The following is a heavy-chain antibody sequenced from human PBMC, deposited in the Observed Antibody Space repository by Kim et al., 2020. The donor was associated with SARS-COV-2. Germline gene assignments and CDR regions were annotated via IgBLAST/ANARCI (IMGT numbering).Heavy chain of an antibody. Sequence: ADSVKGRFTISRDNSKNTLYLQMNSLRAEDTAVYYCAKDVGDTAVYYFDYWGQGTLVTVSS. V-gene: IGHV3-23*01. J-gene: IGHJ4*02. D-gene: IGHD5-18*01. CDR3: AKDVGDTAVYYFDY.